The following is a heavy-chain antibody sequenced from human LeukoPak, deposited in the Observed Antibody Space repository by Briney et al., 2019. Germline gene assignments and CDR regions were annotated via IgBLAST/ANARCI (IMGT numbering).Heavy chain of an antibody. CDR3: ARLLMRYDILTGYYPNWFDP. Sequence: SETLSLTCTVSGGSISSYYWSWIRQPPGKGLEWIGYIYYSGSTNYNPSLKSRVTISVDTSKNQFSLKLSSVTAADTAVYYCARLLMRYDILTGYYPNWFDPWGQGTLVTVSS. CDR2: IYYSGST. D-gene: IGHD3-9*01. CDR1: GGSISSYY. J-gene: IGHJ5*02. V-gene: IGHV4-59*01.